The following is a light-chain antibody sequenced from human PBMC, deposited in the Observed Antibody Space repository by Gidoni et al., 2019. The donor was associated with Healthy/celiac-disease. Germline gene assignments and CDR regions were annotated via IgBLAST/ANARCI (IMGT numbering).Light chain of an antibody. CDR3: QQYNSYPWT. V-gene: IGKV1-5*03. CDR1: QSISSW. Sequence: DIQMTQSPSTLSASVGDRVTITCRASQSISSWLAWYQQKPGKAPKLRIYKASSLESGVPSRFSGSGSGTEFTLTISSLQPDDLANYYCQQYNSYPWTFGQGTKVEIK. CDR2: KAS. J-gene: IGKJ1*01.